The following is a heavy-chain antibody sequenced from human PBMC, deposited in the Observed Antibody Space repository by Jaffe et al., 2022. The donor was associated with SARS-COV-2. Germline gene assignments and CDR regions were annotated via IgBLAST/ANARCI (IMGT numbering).Heavy chain of an antibody. V-gene: IGHV4-34*01. J-gene: IGHJ4*02. D-gene: IGHD4-17*01. CDR1: GGSFSGYY. Sequence: QVQLQQWGAGLLKPSETLSLTCAVYGGSFSGYYWSWIRQPPGKGLEWIGEINHSGSTNYNPSLKSRVTISVDTSKNQFSLKLSSVTAADTAVYYCARGYYGDEPDYWGQGTLVTVSS. CDR2: INHSGST. CDR3: ARGYYGDEPDY.